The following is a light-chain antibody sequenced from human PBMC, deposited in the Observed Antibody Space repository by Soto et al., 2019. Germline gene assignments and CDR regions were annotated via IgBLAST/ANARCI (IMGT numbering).Light chain of an antibody. V-gene: IGLV2-14*01. Sequence: QSVLTQPASVSGSPGQSITISCTGTSSDVGGYNFVSWYQQYPGKAPTLVIYDVNNRPSGVSNRFSGSKSGNTASLTISGLPDEDEADYYCSSSASRVTVIFGGGTKLTVL. CDR3: SSSASRVTVI. CDR2: DVN. J-gene: IGLJ2*01. CDR1: SSDVGGYNF.